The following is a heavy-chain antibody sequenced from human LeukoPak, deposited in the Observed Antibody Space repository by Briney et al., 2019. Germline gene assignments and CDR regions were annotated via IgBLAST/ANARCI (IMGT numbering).Heavy chain of an antibody. CDR1: GFTFSSYW. V-gene: IGHV3-7*01. D-gene: IGHD4-17*01. J-gene: IGHJ4*02. CDR2: IKQDGSEK. CDR3: ARGALYGEYVEDY. Sequence: GGSLRLSCAASGFTFSSYWMSWVRQAPGKGLEWVANIKQDGSEKYYVDSVKGRFTISRDNAKNSLYLQMNSLRAEDTAVYYCARGALYGEYVEDYWGQGTLVTVSS.